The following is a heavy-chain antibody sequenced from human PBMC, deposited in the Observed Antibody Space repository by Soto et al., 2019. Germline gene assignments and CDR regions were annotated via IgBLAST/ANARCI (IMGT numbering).Heavy chain of an antibody. J-gene: IGHJ4*02. V-gene: IGHV3-30*03. Sequence: GGSLRLSCAASGFTFSSYGMHWVRQAPGKGLEWVAVISYDGSNKYYADSVKGRFTISRDNSKNTLYLQMNSLRAEDTAVYYCARGIAVAGPYYFDFWCQGNMVTVSS. CDR2: ISYDGSNK. D-gene: IGHD6-19*01. CDR1: GFTFSSYG. CDR3: ARGIAVAGPYYFDF.